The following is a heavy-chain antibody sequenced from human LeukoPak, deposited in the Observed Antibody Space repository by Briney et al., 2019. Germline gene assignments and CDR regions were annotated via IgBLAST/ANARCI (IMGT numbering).Heavy chain of an antibody. D-gene: IGHD1-26*01. J-gene: IGHJ4*02. V-gene: IGHV4-59*01. CDR2: LYPSGST. CDR3: ASGHYPFEY. Sequence: SETLSLTCSVSGGSTNSGYWSWIRQPPGKGLEWIGLLYPSGSTNYNPSLKSRVIISVDTSRTQFSLKLSSVTAADTAVYYCASGHYPFEYWGQGTLVTVSS. CDR1: GGSTNSGY.